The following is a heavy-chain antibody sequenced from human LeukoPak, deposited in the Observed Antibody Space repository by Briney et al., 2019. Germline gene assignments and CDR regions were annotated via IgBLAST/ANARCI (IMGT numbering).Heavy chain of an antibody. D-gene: IGHD6-19*01. CDR3: ARQFGSGWYFDY. Sequence: ASVEVSCKASGGTFSSYAISWVRQAPGQGLEWMGWIHPNSGGTNSAQNFQGRVTMTRDTSISTAYMELSRLKSDDTAVYYCARQFGSGWYFDYWGQGTLVTVSS. J-gene: IGHJ4*02. V-gene: IGHV1-2*02. CDR2: IHPNSGGT. CDR1: GGTFSSYA.